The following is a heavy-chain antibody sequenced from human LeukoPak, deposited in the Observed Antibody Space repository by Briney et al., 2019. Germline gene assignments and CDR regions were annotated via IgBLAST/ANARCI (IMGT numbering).Heavy chain of an antibody. D-gene: IGHD3-22*01. J-gene: IGHJ4*02. Sequence: PGRSLRLSCAASGFTFSSYGMHWVRQAPGKGLEWVAVISYDGSNKYYADSVKGRFTISRDNSKNTLYLQMNSLRAEDTAVYYCAKARITMIVVAEWGQGTLVTVSS. V-gene: IGHV3-30*18. CDR1: GFTFSSYG. CDR3: AKARITMIVVAE. CDR2: ISYDGSNK.